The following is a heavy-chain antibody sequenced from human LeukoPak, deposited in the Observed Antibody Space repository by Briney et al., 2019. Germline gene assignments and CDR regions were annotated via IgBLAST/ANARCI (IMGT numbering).Heavy chain of an antibody. J-gene: IGHJ6*02. CDR3: ARAIEPRSGSYPGGYYYYGMDV. V-gene: IGHV1-2*04. D-gene: IGHD1-26*01. CDR1: GYTFTGYY. Sequence: ASVKVSCKASGYTFTGYYMHWVRQAPGQGLEWMGWINPNSGGTNYAQKFQGWVTMTRDTSISTAYMELSRLRSDDTAVYYCARAIEPRSGSYPGGYYYYGMDVWGQGTTVTVSS. CDR2: INPNSGGT.